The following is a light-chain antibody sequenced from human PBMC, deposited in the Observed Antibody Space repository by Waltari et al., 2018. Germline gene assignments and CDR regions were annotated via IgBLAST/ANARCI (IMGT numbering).Light chain of an antibody. CDR1: QSISKW. J-gene: IGKJ4*01. V-gene: IGKV1-5*03. CDR3: QEYNSYSLLT. CDR2: KAS. Sequence: DIQMTQSPSTLSASVGDRFTITCRASQSISKWLALYQQKPGKAPKLLIYKASTLESGVPSRFSVSGSGTEFTLTISSLQPDDFATYYCQEYNSYSLLTFGGGTKVEIK.